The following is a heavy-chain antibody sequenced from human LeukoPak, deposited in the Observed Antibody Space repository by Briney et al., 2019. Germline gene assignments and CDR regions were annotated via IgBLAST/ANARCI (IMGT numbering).Heavy chain of an antibody. D-gene: IGHD3-16*02. CDR3: ATAPSGSLRGHFWGSYRRKDPFDY. V-gene: IGHV1-24*01. CDR2: FDPEDGET. CDR1: GYTLTELS. Sequence: ASVKVSCKVSGYTLTELSMHWVRQAPGKGREWMGGFDPEDGETIYAQKFQGRVTMTEDTSTDTAYMELSSLRSEDTAVYYCATAPSGSLRGHFWGSYRRKDPFDYWGQGTLVTVSS. J-gene: IGHJ4*02.